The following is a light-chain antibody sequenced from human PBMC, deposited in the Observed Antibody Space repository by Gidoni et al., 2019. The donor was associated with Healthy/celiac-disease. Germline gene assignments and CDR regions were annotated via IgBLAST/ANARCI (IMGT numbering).Light chain of an antibody. V-gene: IGKV3-11*01. J-gene: IGKJ4*01. Sequence: EIVLTQSPATLSLSPGERATPPCRASQSVSSYFACYQQQPGQAPRLLIYDASNRATGIPARFSGSGSGTDFTLTISSLEPEDFAVYYCQQRSKWPPGITFGGGTKVEIK. CDR3: QQRSKWPPGIT. CDR2: DAS. CDR1: QSVSSY.